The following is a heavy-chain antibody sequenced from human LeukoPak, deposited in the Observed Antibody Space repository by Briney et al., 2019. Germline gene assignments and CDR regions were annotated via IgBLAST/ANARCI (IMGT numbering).Heavy chain of an antibody. CDR3: ARRRSNHRAGQNYYYYMDV. D-gene: IGHD3-10*01. V-gene: IGHV3-48*04. CDR1: GFTFSSYS. Sequence: PGGSLRLSCAASGFTFSSYSMNWVRQAPGKGLEWVSYISSSSSTIYYADSVKGRFTISRDNAKNSLYLQMNSLRAEDTAVYYCARRRSNHRAGQNYYYYMDVWGKGTTVTVSS. J-gene: IGHJ6*03. CDR2: ISSSSSTI.